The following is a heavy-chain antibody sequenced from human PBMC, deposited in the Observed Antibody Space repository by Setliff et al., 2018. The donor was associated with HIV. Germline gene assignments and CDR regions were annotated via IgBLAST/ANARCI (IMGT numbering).Heavy chain of an antibody. CDR1: GYTFSDYY. CDR3: ARGGDDSGPGTWTFDY. D-gene: IGHD3-10*01. CDR2: INGNTGAT. J-gene: IGHJ4*02. V-gene: IGHV1-2*02. Sequence: ASVKVSCKASGYTFSDYYLHWVRQAPGQGLEWMGWINGNTGATNYAQKFQGRVTITRDTSMYTAYMELTRLRFDDTAVYSCARGGDDSGPGTWTFDYWGQGALVTVPQ.